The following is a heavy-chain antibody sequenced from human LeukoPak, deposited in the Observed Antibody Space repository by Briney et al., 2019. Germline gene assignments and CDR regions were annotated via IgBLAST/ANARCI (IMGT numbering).Heavy chain of an antibody. D-gene: IGHD3-16*01. Sequence: SETLSLTCTVSGGSISSSSYYWGWIRQPPGKGLEWIGSIYYSGSTYYNPSLKSRVTISVDTSKNQFSLKLSSVTAADTAVYYCARNVRGGFTYLDYWGQGTLVTVSS. J-gene: IGHJ4*02. CDR1: GGSISSSSYY. CDR2: IYYSGST. CDR3: ARNVRGGFTYLDY. V-gene: IGHV4-39*07.